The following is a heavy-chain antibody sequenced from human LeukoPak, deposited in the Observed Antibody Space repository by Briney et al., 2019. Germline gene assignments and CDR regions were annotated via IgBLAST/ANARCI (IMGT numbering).Heavy chain of an antibody. V-gene: IGHV3-33*01. Sequence: GGSLRLSCAASGFTFSSYGMHWVRQAPGKGLERVAVIWYDGSNKYYADSVKGRFTISRDNSKNTLYLQMNSLRAEDTAVYYCARDPGYEGRVGYFDLWGRGTLVTVSS. J-gene: IGHJ2*01. CDR1: GFTFSSYG. CDR3: ARDPGYEGRVGYFDL. D-gene: IGHD5-18*01. CDR2: IWYDGSNK.